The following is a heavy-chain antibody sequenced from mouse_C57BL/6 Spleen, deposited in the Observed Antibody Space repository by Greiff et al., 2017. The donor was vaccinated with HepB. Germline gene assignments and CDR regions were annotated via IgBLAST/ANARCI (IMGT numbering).Heavy chain of an antibody. D-gene: IGHD2-12*01. CDR3: ARRDYYSLDY. V-gene: IGHV1-64*01. CDR2: IHPNSGST. Sequence: QVHVKQPGAELVKPGASVKLSCKASGYTFTSYWMHWVKQRPGQGLEWIGMIHPNSGSTNYNEKFKSKATLTVDKSSSTAYMQLSSLTSEDSAVCYCARRDYYSLDYWGQGTTLTVSS. CDR1: GYTFTSYW. J-gene: IGHJ2*01.